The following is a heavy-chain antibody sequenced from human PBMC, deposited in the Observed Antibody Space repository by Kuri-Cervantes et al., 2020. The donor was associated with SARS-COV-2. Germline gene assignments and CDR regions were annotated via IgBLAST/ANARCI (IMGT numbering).Heavy chain of an antibody. D-gene: IGHD6-19*01. V-gene: IGHV3-30-3*01. CDR2: ILYHGVDS. J-gene: IGHJ6*03. CDR3: AREEKSRLVGPPDYYYYMDV. CDR1: GFNLNNFD. Sequence: GESLKISCAASGFNLNNFDINWVRQAPGKGLEWVAVILYHGVDSYYADSVKGRFTISRDNSKNTVYLQMNSLRPEDTAVYYCAREEKSRLVGPPDYYYYMDVWGKGTTVTVSS.